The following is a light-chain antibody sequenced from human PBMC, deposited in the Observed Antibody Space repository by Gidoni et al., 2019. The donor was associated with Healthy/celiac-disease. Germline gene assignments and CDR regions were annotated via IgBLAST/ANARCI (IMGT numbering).Light chain of an antibody. CDR1: SSNIGNNY. V-gene: IGLV1-51*01. Sequence: QSVLTQPPSVSAAPGQKVTISCSGSSSNIGNNYVSWYQPLPGTAPKLLIYDNNKRPSGIPDRFSGSKSGTSATLGITGLQTGDEADYYCGTWDSSLSAGPYVFGTGTKVTVL. CDR3: GTWDSSLSAGPYV. CDR2: DNN. J-gene: IGLJ1*01.